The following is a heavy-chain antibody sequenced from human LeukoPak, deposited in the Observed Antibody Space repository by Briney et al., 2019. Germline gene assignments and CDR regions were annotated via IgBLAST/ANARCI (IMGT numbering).Heavy chain of an antibody. V-gene: IGHV3-48*04. D-gene: IGHD3-10*01. Sequence: QSGGSLRLSCAASGFTFSSYSMNWVRQAPGKGLEWVSYISSSSSTIYYADSVKGRFTISRDNAKNSLYLQMNSLRAEDTAVYYCARDKGVLWFGESHPDYFDYWGQGTLVTVSS. CDR2: ISSSSSTI. J-gene: IGHJ4*02. CDR3: ARDKGVLWFGESHPDYFDY. CDR1: GFTFSSYS.